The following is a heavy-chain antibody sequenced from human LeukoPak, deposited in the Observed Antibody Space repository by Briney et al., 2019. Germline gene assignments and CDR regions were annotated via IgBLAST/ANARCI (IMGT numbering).Heavy chain of an antibody. J-gene: IGHJ6*02. CDR1: GYTFTSYG. V-gene: IGHV1-18*01. CDR3: ARGAREQQPDYYYGLDV. D-gene: IGHD6-13*01. CDR2: ISAYNGNT. Sequence: GASVKVSCKASGYTFTSYGFSWVRQASGQGLEWMGWISAYNGNTNYTQKLQGRVTMTTDAPTSTAYMELRSLRSDDTAVYYCARGAREQQPDYYYGLDVWGQGTTVTVSS.